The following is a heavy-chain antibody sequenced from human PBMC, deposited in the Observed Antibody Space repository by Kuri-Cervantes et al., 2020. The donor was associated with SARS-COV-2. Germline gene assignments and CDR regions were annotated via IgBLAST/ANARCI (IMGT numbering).Heavy chain of an antibody. CDR2: ISATSGGT. CDR3: ARGRDIYASSWFEY. CDR1: GFTFGSYA. D-gene: IGHD2-2*01. Sequence: GESLKISCAASGFTFGSYAMTWVRQAPGKGLEWVSGISATSGGTYYADSVKGRFTTFRDNSNNRLYLQMNSLRAEDTAVHYCARGRDIYASSWFEYWGQGVLVTVSS. J-gene: IGHJ5*01. V-gene: IGHV3-23*01.